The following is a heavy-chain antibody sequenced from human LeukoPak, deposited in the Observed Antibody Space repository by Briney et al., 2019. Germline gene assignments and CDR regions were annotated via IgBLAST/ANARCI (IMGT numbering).Heavy chain of an antibody. D-gene: IGHD2-21*02. CDR2: ITSNSKYI. V-gene: IGHV3-21*01. CDR1: GFTFKTYT. J-gene: IGHJ3*02. Sequence: GGSLRLSCAASGFTFKTYTMNWVRQAPGKGLEWISSITSNSKYIFYADSVKGRFTISRDNAKNSLYLQMSGLRAEDTAVYLCARDDGGDLNDAFDIWGQGTMVTVSS. CDR3: ARDDGGDLNDAFDI.